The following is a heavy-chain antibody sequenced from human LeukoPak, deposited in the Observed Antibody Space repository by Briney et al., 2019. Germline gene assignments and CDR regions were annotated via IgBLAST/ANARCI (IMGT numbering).Heavy chain of an antibody. V-gene: IGHV3-30*04. CDR1: GFTFSSYA. CDR3: ARAAPSGEIDY. CDR2: ISYDGSNK. J-gene: IGHJ4*02. Sequence: GRSLRLSCAASGFTFSSYAMHWVRQAPGKGLEWVAVISYDGSNKYYADSVKGRFTISRDNSKNTLYLQMNSLRAEDTAVYYCARAAPSGEIDYWGQGTLVTVSS.